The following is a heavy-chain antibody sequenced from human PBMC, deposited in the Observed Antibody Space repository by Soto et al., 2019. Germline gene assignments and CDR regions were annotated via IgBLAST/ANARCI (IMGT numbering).Heavy chain of an antibody. V-gene: IGHV1-46*01. D-gene: IGHD6-13*01. J-gene: IGHJ5*02. CDR2: INPSGGST. CDR3: ARATAAAGTSFNWFDP. Sequence: QVQLVQSGAEVKKPGASVKVSCKASGYTFTSYYMHWVRQAPGQGLEWMGIINPSGGSTSYAQKFQGRVTMTRDTSTSTVYMELSSQRSEDTAVYYCARATAAAGTSFNWFDPWGQGTLVTVSS. CDR1: GYTFTSYY.